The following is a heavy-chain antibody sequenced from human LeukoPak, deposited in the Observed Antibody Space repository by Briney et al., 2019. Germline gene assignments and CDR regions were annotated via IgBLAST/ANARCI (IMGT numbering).Heavy chain of an antibody. Sequence: PGGSLRLSCAASGFTFSSSAMHWVRQAPGKGLEYVSGINTIGGSTYYVNSVKGRFTISRDNSKNTLFLQMNSLRAEDTAVYYCAKRSGGPSPFDYWGQGTLVTVSS. CDR2: INTIGGST. V-gene: IGHV3-64*01. J-gene: IGHJ4*02. CDR3: AKRSGGPSPFDY. D-gene: IGHD3-3*01. CDR1: GFTFSSSA.